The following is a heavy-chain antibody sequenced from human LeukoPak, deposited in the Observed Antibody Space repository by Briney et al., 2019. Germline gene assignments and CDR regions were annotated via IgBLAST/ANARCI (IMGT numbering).Heavy chain of an antibody. CDR1: GFTFSSSA. CDR2: MSGGGGST. J-gene: IGHJ4*02. V-gene: IGHV3-23*01. CDR3: ARGAGGYYFDY. D-gene: IGHD3-10*01. Sequence: GGSLRLSCAASGFTFSSSAMSWVRQAPGKGLEWVSGMSGGGGSTFYADSVKGRFTISRDNSKNTLYLQMNSLRAADTAVYYCARGAGGYYFDYWGQGTLVTVSS.